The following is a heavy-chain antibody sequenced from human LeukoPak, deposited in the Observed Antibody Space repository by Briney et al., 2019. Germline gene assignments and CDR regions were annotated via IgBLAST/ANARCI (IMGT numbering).Heavy chain of an antibody. Sequence: ASVKVSCKASGYTFTSYYMHWVRQAPGQGLGWMGIINPSGGSTSYAQKFQGRVTMTRDTSTSTVYMELSSLRSEDTAVYYCARDPRYSYGYNWFDPWGQGTLVTVSS. V-gene: IGHV1-46*01. CDR3: ARDPRYSYGYNWFDP. CDR2: INPSGGST. D-gene: IGHD5-18*01. CDR1: GYTFTSYY. J-gene: IGHJ5*02.